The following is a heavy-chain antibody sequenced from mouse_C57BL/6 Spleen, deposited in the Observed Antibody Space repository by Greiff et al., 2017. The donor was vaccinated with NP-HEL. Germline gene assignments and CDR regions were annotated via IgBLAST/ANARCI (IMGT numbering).Heavy chain of an antibody. CDR1: GYTFTSYW. D-gene: IGHD2-3*01. V-gene: IGHV1-69*01. CDR2: IDPSDSYT. J-gene: IGHJ2*01. Sequence: QQSCKASGYTFTSYWMHWVKQRPGQGLEWIGEIDPSDSYTNYNQKFKGKSTLTVDKSSSTAYMQLSSLTSEDSAVYYCARSNGYSHYFDYWGQGTTLTVSS. CDR3: ARSNGYSHYFDY.